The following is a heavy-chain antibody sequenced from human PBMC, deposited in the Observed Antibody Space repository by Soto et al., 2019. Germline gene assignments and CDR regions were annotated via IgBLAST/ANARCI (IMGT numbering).Heavy chain of an antibody. CDR2: IYYSGST. CDR3: AREVVVVVAATGNWFDP. CDR1: GGSISSGGYY. D-gene: IGHD2-15*01. J-gene: IGHJ5*02. V-gene: IGHV4-31*03. Sequence: QVQLQESGPGLVKPSQTLSLTCTVSGGSISSGGYYWSWIRQHPGKGLEWIGYIYYSGSTYYNPSLKSRVTISVDTSKNQFSLKLSSVTAADTAVYYCAREVVVVVAATGNWFDPWGQGTLVTVSS.